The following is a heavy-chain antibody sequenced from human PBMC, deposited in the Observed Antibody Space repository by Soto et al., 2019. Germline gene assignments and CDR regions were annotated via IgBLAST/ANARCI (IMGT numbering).Heavy chain of an antibody. Sequence: QVQLVESGGGVVQPGRSLRLSCAASGFTFSNYGMHWVRQPPGKGLEWVALILYDGSNKYYGDSVKGRFTISRDNSKNTLYLQVSSLRAEDTAVYYCAKSRDAYNFYFYYGMDVWGQGTTVTVSS. J-gene: IGHJ6*02. V-gene: IGHV3-30*18. D-gene: IGHD2-2*01. CDR2: ILYDGSNK. CDR1: GFTFSNYG. CDR3: AKSRDAYNFYFYYGMDV.